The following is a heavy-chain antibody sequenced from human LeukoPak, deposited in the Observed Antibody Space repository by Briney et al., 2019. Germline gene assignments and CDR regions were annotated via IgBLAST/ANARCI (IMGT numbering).Heavy chain of an antibody. D-gene: IGHD3-22*01. V-gene: IGHV3-33*01. CDR1: GFTFSSYG. CDR3: ARYLRDYNDSSYFDY. Sequence: SGGSLRLSCAASGFTFSSYGMHWVRQAPGKGLEWVAVIRYDGSNKYYADSVKGRFTISRDNSKNTLYLQMNSLRAEDTAVYYLARYLRDYNDSSYFDYWGRGTLVSVSS. J-gene: IGHJ4*02. CDR2: IRYDGSNK.